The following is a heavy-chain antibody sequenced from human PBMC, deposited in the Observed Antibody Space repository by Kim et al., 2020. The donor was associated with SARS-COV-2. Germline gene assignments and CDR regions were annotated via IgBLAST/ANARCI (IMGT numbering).Heavy chain of an antibody. Sequence: ASVKVSCKASGYTFTSYAMNWVRQAPGQGLEWMGWINTNTGNPTYAQGFTGRFVFSLDTSVSTAYLQISSLKAEDTAVYYCAREPPKKIGACGWKQHRDGDYWGQGTRVPVSS. D-gene: IGHD5-18*01. J-gene: IGHJ4*02. CDR1: GYTFTSYA. CDR2: INTNTGNP. CDR3: AREPPKKIGACGWKQHRDGDY. V-gene: IGHV7-4-1*02.